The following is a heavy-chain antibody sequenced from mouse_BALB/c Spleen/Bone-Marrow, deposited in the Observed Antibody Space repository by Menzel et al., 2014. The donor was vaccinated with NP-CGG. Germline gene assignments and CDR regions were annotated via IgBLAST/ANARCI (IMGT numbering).Heavy chain of an antibody. Sequence: QVQLQQPGAELVRPGTSVKVSCKASGYAFTNYLIEWVKQRPGQGLEWIGVINPGSGGTNYNEKFKAKATLTADKSSSTAYMQLSSLTSDDSAVYFCARCLTWTSAMDYWGQGTSVTVSS. CDR3: ARCLTWTSAMDY. V-gene: IGHV1-54*01. D-gene: IGHD4-1*01. CDR2: INPGSGGT. CDR1: GYAFTNYL. J-gene: IGHJ4*01.